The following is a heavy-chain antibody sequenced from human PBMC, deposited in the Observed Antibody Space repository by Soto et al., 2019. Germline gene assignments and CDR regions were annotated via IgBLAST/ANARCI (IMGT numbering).Heavy chain of an antibody. CDR1: GFSLSTSGLG. CDR3: AHRPSGWYLFDY. CDR2: IYWNDDK. Sequence: QITLKESGPTLLRPTQTLTLTCTFSGFSLSTSGLGVGWIRQPPGKALEWHALIYWNDDKRYSPSLKARLTITKDTSKNQVVLTMTNMDPVDTATYYCAHRPSGWYLFDYWGQGTLVTVSS. J-gene: IGHJ4*02. V-gene: IGHV2-5*01. D-gene: IGHD6-19*01.